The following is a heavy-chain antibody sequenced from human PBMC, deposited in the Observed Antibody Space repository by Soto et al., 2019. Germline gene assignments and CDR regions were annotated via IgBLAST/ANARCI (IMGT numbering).Heavy chain of an antibody. J-gene: IGHJ6*02. CDR1: VYTFTSYY. CDR3: ATRDRGDTAMADYYYGMDV. CDR2: INPSGGST. Sequence: ASVKVSCKASVYTFTSYYMHWVRQAPGQGLEWMGIINPSGGSTSYAQKFQGRVTMTRDTSTSTVYMELSSLRSEDTAVYYCATRDRGDTAMADYYYGMDVWGQGITVTAS. D-gene: IGHD5-18*01. V-gene: IGHV1-46*01.